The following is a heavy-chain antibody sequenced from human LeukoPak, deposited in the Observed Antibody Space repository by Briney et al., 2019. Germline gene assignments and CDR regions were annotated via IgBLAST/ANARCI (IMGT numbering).Heavy chain of an antibody. V-gene: IGHV3-23*01. CDR3: AKRELRCFDY. J-gene: IGHJ4*02. CDR1: GFTFSSYA. Sequence: PGGSLRLSCAASGFTFSSYAMSWVRQAPGKGLEWVSAISGSGSTTYYADSVKGRFTISRDNSKNTLYLQTNSLRAEDTAVYYCAKRELRCFDYWGQGTLVTVSS. D-gene: IGHD1-7*01. CDR2: ISGSGSTT.